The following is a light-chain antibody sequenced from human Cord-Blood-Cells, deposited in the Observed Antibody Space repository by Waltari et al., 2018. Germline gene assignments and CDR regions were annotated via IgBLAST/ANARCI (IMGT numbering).Light chain of an antibody. Sequence: SYELTQPPSVSVSPGQTASITCSGGKLGDKYACWYQQKPGQSPVLVIYQDSKRPSGIPDRFSGSNSGNPATLTIGGTQAMDEADYDCQAWDSSTVVFGGGTKRTV. J-gene: IGLJ2*01. CDR1: KLGDKY. V-gene: IGLV3-1*01. CDR3: QAWDSSTVV. CDR2: QDS.